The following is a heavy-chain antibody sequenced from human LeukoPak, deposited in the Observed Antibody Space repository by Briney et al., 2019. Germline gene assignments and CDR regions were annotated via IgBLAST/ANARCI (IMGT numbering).Heavy chain of an antibody. CDR3: ARDDREWLSFYYYYMDV. Sequence: ASVKVSCKASGGTFSSYTISWVRQAPGQGLEWMGRIIPILGIANYAQKFQGRVTITADKSTSTAYMELSSLRSEDTAVYYCARDDREWLSFYYYYMDVWGKGTTVTVSS. J-gene: IGHJ6*03. D-gene: IGHD3-3*01. CDR2: IIPILGIA. CDR1: GGTFSSYT. V-gene: IGHV1-69*04.